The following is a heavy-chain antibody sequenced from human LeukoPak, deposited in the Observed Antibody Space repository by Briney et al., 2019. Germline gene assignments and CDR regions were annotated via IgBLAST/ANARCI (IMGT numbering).Heavy chain of an antibody. CDR2: INPNSGGT. J-gene: IGHJ6*02. D-gene: IGHD1-1*01. V-gene: IGHV1-2*02. CDR1: GYTFTGYY. CDR3: ARATTDYYYGMDV. Sequence: ASVKVSCKASGYTFTGYYLHWVRQAPGQGLEWMGWINPNSGGTNYAQKFQGRVTMTRDTSISTVYMELSRLRSDDTAVYYCARATTDYYYGMDVWGQGTTVTVSS.